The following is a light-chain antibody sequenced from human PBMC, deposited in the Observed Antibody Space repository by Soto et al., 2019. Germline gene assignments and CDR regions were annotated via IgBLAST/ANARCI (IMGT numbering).Light chain of an antibody. Sequence: DIVMTQSPDSLAVSLGERATINCKSSQSVLYSSNNKNYLAWYQQKPGQSPKLLISWASTRESGVPDRFSGSGSGTDFTLTVGSLQAEDVAVYHCQQYFNTPPTFVQGTKVEI. V-gene: IGKV4-1*01. CDR1: QSVLYSSNNKNY. J-gene: IGKJ1*01. CDR3: QQYFNTPPT. CDR2: WAS.